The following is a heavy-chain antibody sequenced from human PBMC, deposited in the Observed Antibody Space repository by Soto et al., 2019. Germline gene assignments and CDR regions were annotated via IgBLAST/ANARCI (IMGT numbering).Heavy chain of an antibody. Sequence: GASVKVSCKASGYTFTTYSMHWVRQAPGQRLEWMGWIHAGNGNTEHSQKFQGRVTITRDTSASTAYLELGSLRSEDTAVYYCARAACSSTSCYNYYAYGMDVWGQVTAVTVSS. CDR2: IHAGNGNT. CDR1: GYTFTTYS. J-gene: IGHJ6*02. V-gene: IGHV1-3*01. D-gene: IGHD2-2*01. CDR3: ARAACSSTSCYNYYAYGMDV.